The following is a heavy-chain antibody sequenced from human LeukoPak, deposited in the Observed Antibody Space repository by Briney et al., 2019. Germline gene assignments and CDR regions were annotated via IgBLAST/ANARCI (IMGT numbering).Heavy chain of an antibody. D-gene: IGHD3-22*01. CDR3: ARVGETYYYDSSGYYTFDY. CDR1: GGSFSGYY. J-gene: IGHJ4*02. CDR2: IYHSGST. V-gene: IGHV4-34*01. Sequence: SETLSLTCAVYGGSFSGYYWSWIRQPPGKGLEWIGSIYHSGSTYYNPSLKSRVTISVDTSKNQFSLKLSSVTAADTAVYYCARVGETYYYDSSGYYTFDYWGQGTLVTVSS.